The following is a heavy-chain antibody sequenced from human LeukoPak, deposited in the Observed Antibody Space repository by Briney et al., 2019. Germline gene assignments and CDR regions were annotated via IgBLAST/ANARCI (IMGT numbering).Heavy chain of an antibody. Sequence: GASLKISCKGSGSLFINYWIGWVRPLPGKGLEWMGIIFPDDSDTRYSPSFQGQVTISADKSISTAYLQWSSLKASDTAMYYCAIGGDSTTSCYRCFNYWGQGTLVTVSS. D-gene: IGHD2-2*01. CDR1: GSLFINYW. J-gene: IGHJ4*02. CDR2: IFPDDSDT. CDR3: AIGGDSTTSCYRCFNY. V-gene: IGHV5-51*01.